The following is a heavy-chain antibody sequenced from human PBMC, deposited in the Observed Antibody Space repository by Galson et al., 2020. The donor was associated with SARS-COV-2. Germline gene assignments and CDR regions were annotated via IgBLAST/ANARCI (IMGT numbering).Heavy chain of an antibody. Sequence: SETLSLTCTVSGDSISSGGNYWAWIRQPPGKGLEWIGSISYGGGTYHTSSLKGRVSISVDTSQNLFSLKLNAVTAADTAVYFCARHRNSYVHSFGYWGQGTRVNVSS. CDR1: GDSISSGGNY. CDR3: ARHRNSYVHSFGY. CDR2: ISYGGGT. V-gene: IGHV4-39*01. D-gene: IGHD5-18*01. J-gene: IGHJ4*02.